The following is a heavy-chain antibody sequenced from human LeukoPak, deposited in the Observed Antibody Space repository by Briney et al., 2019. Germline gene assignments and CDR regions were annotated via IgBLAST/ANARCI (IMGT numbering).Heavy chain of an antibody. D-gene: IGHD2-2*01. CDR2: NIPNFGTT. V-gene: IGHV1-69*06. Sequence: GASVKVSCKASGDTFTRYAITWVRQAPGQGLEWMGGNIPNFGTTNYAQKFQGGVTITADKSTSTAYMELSSLRSEDTAVYYCARVREDIVVVRAAMERGSYYYGMDVWGKGTTVTVSS. J-gene: IGHJ6*04. CDR3: ARVREDIVVVRAAMERGSYYYGMDV. CDR1: GDTFTRYA.